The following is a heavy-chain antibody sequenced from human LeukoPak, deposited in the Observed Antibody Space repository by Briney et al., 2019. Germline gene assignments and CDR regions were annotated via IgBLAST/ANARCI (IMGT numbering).Heavy chain of an antibody. CDR1: GYTFTGYY. V-gene: IGHV1-2*02. CDR3: ARVKRFGELLLDY. CDR2: INPNSGGT. J-gene: IGHJ4*02. D-gene: IGHD3-10*01. Sequence: ASVKVSCKASGYTFTGYYMHWVRQAPGQGLEWMGWINPNSGGTNYAQKFQGRVTMTRDTSISTAYMELSRLRSDDTAVYYCARVKRFGELLLDYWGQGTLVTVSS.